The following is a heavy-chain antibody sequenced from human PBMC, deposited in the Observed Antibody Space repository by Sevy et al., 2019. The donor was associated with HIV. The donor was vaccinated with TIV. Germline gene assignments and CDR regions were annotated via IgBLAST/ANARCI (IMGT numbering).Heavy chain of an antibody. J-gene: IGHJ6*02. CDR3: ARLEASGSGWYGNGMDV. CDR1: GYPFSTYA. Sequence: ASVKVSCKASGYPFSTYAISWVRQAPGQGLECMGWISAYNGHTNYPQSLQDRVTMTTDTSTRTAYMELRSLRSDDTAVYYCARLEASGSGWYGNGMDVWGQGTTVTVSS. CDR2: ISAYNGHT. D-gene: IGHD6-19*01. V-gene: IGHV1-18*01.